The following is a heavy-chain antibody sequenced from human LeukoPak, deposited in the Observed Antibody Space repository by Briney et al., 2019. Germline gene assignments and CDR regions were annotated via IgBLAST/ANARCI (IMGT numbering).Heavy chain of an antibody. CDR1: GFTFSSYA. V-gene: IGHV3-30*04. D-gene: IGHD6-19*01. J-gene: IGHJ4*02. CDR3: AKDRGPYSSGRTSIDY. Sequence: PGGSLRLSCAASGFTFSSYAMHWVRQAPGKGLEWVAVISYDGSNKYYADSVKGRFTISRDNSKNTLYLQMNSLRAEDTAVYYCAKDRGPYSSGRTSIDYWGQGTLVTVSS. CDR2: ISYDGSNK.